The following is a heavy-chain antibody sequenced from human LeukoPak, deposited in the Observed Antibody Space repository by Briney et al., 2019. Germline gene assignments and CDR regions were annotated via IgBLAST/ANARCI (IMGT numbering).Heavy chain of an antibody. J-gene: IGHJ4*02. CDR1: GGSISSYY. Sequence: SSETLSLTCTVSGGSISSYYWSWIRQPPGKGLEWIGEINHSGSTNYNPSLKSRVTISVDTSKNQFSLKLSSVTAADTAVYYCARHPPPGTAMEGDYWGQGTLVTVSS. CDR3: ARHPPPGTAMEGDY. V-gene: IGHV4-34*01. D-gene: IGHD5-18*01. CDR2: INHSGST.